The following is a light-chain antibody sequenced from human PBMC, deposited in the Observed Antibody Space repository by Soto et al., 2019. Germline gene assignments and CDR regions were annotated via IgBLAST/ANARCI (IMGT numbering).Light chain of an antibody. Sequence: DIQMTQSPSTLSGSVGDRVTITCRASQTISSWLAWYQQKPGKAPKLLIYKASTLKSGVPSRFSGSGSGTEFTLTISSLQPADLETYYCQQYNRYAEAFRQGTKLDLK. V-gene: IGKV1-5*03. CDR2: KAS. CDR1: QTISSW. J-gene: IGKJ1*01. CDR3: QQYNRYAEA.